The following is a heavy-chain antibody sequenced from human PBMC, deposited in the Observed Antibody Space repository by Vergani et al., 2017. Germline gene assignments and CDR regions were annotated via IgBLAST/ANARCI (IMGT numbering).Heavy chain of an antibody. CDR3: ARGRSYYGSGSYLYY. J-gene: IGHJ4*02. CDR1: GDSISSSNW. Sequence: QVQLQESGPGLVKPPGTLSLTCAVSGDSISSSNWWSWVRPPPGKGLEWIGELYHSGSTNYNPSLKSRVTISVDKSKNQFSLKLSSVTAADTAVYYCARGRSYYGSGSYLYYWGQGTLVTVSS. D-gene: IGHD3-10*01. V-gene: IGHV4-4*03. CDR2: LYHSGST.